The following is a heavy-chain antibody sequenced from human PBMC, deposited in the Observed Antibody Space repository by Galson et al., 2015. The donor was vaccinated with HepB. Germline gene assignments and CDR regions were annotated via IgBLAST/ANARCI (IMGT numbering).Heavy chain of an antibody. CDR2: ISYDGSNK. CDR1: GFTFSYYG. J-gene: IGHJ4*02. Sequence: SLRLSCAASGFTFSYYGMHWVRQAPGKGLEWMAVISYDGSNKYYADSVKGRFTISRGNSKNTLYLQMNSLRAEDTAVYFCAKDLEEYCTTSTCYAFGDFDDWGQGTLVTVSS. V-gene: IGHV3-30*18. CDR3: AKDLEEYCTTSTCYAFGDFDD. D-gene: IGHD2-2*01.